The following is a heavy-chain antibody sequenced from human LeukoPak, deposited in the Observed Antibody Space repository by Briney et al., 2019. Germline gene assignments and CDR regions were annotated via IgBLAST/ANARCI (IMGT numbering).Heavy chain of an antibody. D-gene: IGHD2-15*01. Sequence: SETLSLTCAVYGGSFSGYYWSWIRQPPGKGLEWIGEINHSGSTNSNPSLKSRVTISVDTSKNQFSLKLSSVTAADTAMYYCARRLLGYCSGGSCYSGYFQHWGQGTLVTASS. V-gene: IGHV4-34*01. CDR2: INHSGST. CDR3: ARRLLGYCSGGSCYSGYFQH. J-gene: IGHJ1*01. CDR1: GGSFSGYY.